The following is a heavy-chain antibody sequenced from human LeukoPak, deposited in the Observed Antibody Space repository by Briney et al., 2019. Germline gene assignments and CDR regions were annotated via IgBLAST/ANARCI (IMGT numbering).Heavy chain of an antibody. CDR3: ARREYGSGSYHLVY. D-gene: IGHD3-10*01. CDR1: GYTFTSYD. CDR2: MNPNSGNA. Sequence: ASVKVSCKASGYTFTSYDINWVRQATGQGLEWMGWMNPNSGNAGYAQKFQGRVTMTTNTSISTAYMELSSLRSEDTAVYYCARREYGSGSYHLVYWGQGTLVTVSS. J-gene: IGHJ4*02. V-gene: IGHV1-8*01.